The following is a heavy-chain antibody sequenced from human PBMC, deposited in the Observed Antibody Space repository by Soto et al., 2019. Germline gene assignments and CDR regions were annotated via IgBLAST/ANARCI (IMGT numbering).Heavy chain of an antibody. J-gene: IGHJ4*02. Sequence: GSLRLSCAASGFTFSNAWMSWVRQAPGKGLEWVSAISGSGGSTYYADSVKGRFTISRDNSKNTLYLQMNSLRAEDTAVYYCAKSLNYYDSSGYVYWGQGTLVTVSS. CDR2: ISGSGGST. CDR3: AKSLNYYDSSGYVY. CDR1: GFTFSNAW. V-gene: IGHV3-23*01. D-gene: IGHD3-22*01.